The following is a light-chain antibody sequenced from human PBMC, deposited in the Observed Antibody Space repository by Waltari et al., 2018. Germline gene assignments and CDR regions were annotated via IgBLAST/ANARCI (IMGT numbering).Light chain of an antibody. CDR3: QQSYTTVT. CDR2: EAS. V-gene: IGKV1-39*01. J-gene: IGKJ5*01. Sequence: DIQMTQSPSSLSASVGDRVTITCRASQSIRKFLNWYQQKPGKAPKLLIYEASTLQSGVPSRFSGTGSGTDFTLTISSLQPVDCATYYCQQSYTTVTFGQGTRLEIK. CDR1: QSIRKF.